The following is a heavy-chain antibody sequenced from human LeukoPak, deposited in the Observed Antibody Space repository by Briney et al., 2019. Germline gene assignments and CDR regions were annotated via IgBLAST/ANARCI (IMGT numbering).Heavy chain of an antibody. CDR2: IKQDGSEK. D-gene: IGHD6-19*01. Sequence: GGSLRLSCAASGFTFSNYWLSWVRQAPGKGLEWVAKIKQDGSEKFYVDSVKGRFTISRDNSKNTLYLQMNSLRAEDTAVYYCAKRGGGYSSGWYGDSWGQGTLVTVSS. CDR1: GFTFSNYW. V-gene: IGHV3-7*02. J-gene: IGHJ4*02. CDR3: AKRGGGYSSGWYGDS.